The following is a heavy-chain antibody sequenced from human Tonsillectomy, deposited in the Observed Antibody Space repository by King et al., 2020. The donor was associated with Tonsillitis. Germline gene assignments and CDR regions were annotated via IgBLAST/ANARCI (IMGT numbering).Heavy chain of an antibody. CDR2: INPNSGGA. CDR3: ARGDLDYELLTGYS. CDR1: GYSFTGYF. Sequence: VQLVESGAEVKKPGASVKVSCKASGYSFTGYFMHWVRQAPGQGLEWMGWINPNSGGANYAQKFQGRVTMTRDMSINTVHMELNRLRSDDTAVYYCARGDLDYELLTGYSWGQGTLVTVSS. J-gene: IGHJ5*02. V-gene: IGHV1-2*02. D-gene: IGHD3-9*01.